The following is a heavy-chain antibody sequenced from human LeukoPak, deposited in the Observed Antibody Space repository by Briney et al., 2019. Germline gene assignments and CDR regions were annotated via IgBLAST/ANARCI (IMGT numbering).Heavy chain of an antibody. Sequence: SETLSLTCTVSGGTINGYYWSWIRQPPEKGLEWIGYIYYRGSTNYNPSLKSRVTISVDTSKNQFSLKLSSVTAADTAVYYCARADYDTSAYYYTFDYWGQGSLVTVSS. J-gene: IGHJ4*02. D-gene: IGHD3-22*01. CDR1: GGTINGYY. CDR3: ARADYDTSAYYYTFDY. V-gene: IGHV4-59*01. CDR2: IYYRGST.